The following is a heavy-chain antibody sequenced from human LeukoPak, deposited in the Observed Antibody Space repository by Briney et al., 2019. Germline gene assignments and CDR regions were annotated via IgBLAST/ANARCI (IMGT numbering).Heavy chain of an antibody. CDR3: ARHRISSSWYPMGFQH. CDR1: GYTFTSYG. D-gene: IGHD6-13*01. V-gene: IGHV1-18*01. CDR2: ISAYNGNT. J-gene: IGHJ1*01. Sequence: ASVKVSCKAPGYTFTSYGISWVRQAPGQGLEWMGWISAYNGNTNYAQKLQGRVTMTTDTSTSTAYMELRSLRSDDTAVYYCARHRISSSWYPMGFQHWGQGTLATVSS.